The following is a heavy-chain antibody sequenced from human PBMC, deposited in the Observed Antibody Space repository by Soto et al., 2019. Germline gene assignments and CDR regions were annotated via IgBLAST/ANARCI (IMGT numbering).Heavy chain of an antibody. CDR3: ARDGNPAIAAAGTFDY. Sequence: GASVKVSCKGSGGTFSSYSISWVRQAPGQGLEWMGGIIPIFGTANYAQKFQGRVTITADESTSTAYMELSSLRSEDTAVYYCARDGNPAIAAAGTFDYWGQGTLVTVSS. D-gene: IGHD6-13*01. CDR1: GGTFSSYS. CDR2: IIPIFGTA. V-gene: IGHV1-69*13. J-gene: IGHJ4*02.